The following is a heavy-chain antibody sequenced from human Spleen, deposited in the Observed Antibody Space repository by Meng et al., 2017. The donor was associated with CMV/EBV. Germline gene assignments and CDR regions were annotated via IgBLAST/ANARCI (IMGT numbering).Heavy chain of an antibody. V-gene: IGHV1-69-2*01. CDR3: ATGELSGYDF. CDR1: GYTFIDYY. J-gene: IGHJ2*01. Sequence: KIFCKGSGYTFIDYYMHWVQEAPGKGLEWMGLVDPEDGETIYAEKYQGRVTITADTSTDTAYMELSSLRSEDTAMYYCATGELSGYDFWGRGTLVTVSS. CDR2: VDPEDGET. D-gene: IGHD5-12*01.